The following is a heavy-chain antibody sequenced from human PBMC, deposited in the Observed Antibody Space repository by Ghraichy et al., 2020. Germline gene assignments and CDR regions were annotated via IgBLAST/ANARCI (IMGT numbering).Heavy chain of an antibody. CDR3: TRGANLLRYFDWFTSIYY. Sequence: GGSLRLSCTASGFTFGDYAMSWFRQAPGKGLEWVGFIRSKAYGGTTEYAASVKGRFTISRDDSKSIAYLQMNSLKTEDTAVYYCTRGANLLRYFDWFTSIYYWGQGTLVTVSS. D-gene: IGHD3-9*01. CDR2: IRSKAYGGTT. CDR1: GFTFGDYA. V-gene: IGHV3-49*03. J-gene: IGHJ4*02.